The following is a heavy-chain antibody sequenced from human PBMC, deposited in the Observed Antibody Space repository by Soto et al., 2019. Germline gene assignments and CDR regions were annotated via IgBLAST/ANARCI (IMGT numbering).Heavy chain of an antibody. V-gene: IGHV4-30-4*01. J-gene: IGHJ5*02. D-gene: IGHD3-10*01. CDR2: VYHTGRD. CDR1: SGYNSIGCDC. CDR3: ARSMVRGGWFDP. Sequence: SVTLSLTYPVASGYNSIGCDCWSWIRQPPGKGLEWIGYVYHTGRDYYEPSLKSRATISIDTSKNQFSLKLNSVTAADTAVYYCARSMVRGGWFDPWGQGTRVTVSS.